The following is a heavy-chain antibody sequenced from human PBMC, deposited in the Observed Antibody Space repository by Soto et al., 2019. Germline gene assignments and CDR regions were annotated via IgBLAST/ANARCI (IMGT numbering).Heavy chain of an antibody. Sequence: EVQLVESGGGLVQPGGSLRLSCAASGFTFSTYWMFWVRQAPGKGLEWVASIKEDGSEKYYVDSVEGRFTISRDNPKNSLYLQMNSLGAEGTAVYYCVTFLSGGAFNIWCQGTMVTVSS. CDR2: IKEDGSEK. D-gene: IGHD3-3*01. CDR3: VTFLSGGAFNI. CDR1: GFTFSTYW. V-gene: IGHV3-7*01. J-gene: IGHJ3*02.